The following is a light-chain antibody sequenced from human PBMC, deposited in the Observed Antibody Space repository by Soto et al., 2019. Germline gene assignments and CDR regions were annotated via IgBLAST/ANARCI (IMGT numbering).Light chain of an antibody. Sequence: QSALTQPASVSGSPGQSITISCTGTSSDVGGYNYVSWYQQHPGKAPKLMIYEVRNRPSGISNRFSGSKSGNTASLTISGLQAEDEADYYFTSYTSSSPYVFGTGTKVTVL. CDR1: SSDVGGYNY. CDR2: EVR. J-gene: IGLJ1*01. CDR3: TSYTSSSPYV. V-gene: IGLV2-14*01.